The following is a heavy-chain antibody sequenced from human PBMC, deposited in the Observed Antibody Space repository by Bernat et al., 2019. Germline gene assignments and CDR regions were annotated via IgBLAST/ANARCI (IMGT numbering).Heavy chain of an antibody. D-gene: IGHD1-14*01. CDR2: INQDVSTK. Sequence: VQLVESGGNVVQPGRSLRLSCAASGFTFSNYWMSWVRQAPGKGLEWVANINQDVSTKYYLDSVKGRFSISRDNAKNSVSLQMNSLRADDTAVYYCVSVGHTGWSQDYWGQGTLVTVSS. J-gene: IGHJ4*02. CDR1: GFTFSNYW. V-gene: IGHV3-7*03. CDR3: VSVGHTGWSQDY.